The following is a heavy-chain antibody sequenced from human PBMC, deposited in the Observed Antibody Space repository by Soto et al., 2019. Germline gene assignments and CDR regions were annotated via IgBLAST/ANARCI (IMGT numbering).Heavy chain of an antibody. CDR1: GYSLSSASY. CDR2: IYHGGTT. J-gene: IGHJ4*02. Sequence: PSETLSLTCAVSGYSLSSASYWGWIRQPPGKGPEWIASIYHGGTTFYNPSLKSRVTISVDTSKNHYSLKLRSVTAADTAVYYCARDPQYTDSSGYYVSSGNFDYWGQGILVTVSS. D-gene: IGHD3-22*01. V-gene: IGHV4-38-2*02. CDR3: ARDPQYTDSSGYYVSSGNFDY.